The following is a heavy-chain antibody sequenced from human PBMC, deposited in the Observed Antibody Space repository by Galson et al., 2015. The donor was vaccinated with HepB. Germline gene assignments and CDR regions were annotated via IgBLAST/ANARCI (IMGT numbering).Heavy chain of an antibody. CDR2: IYYSGST. CDR3: ARVETYYGSGSYYMVHDAFDI. D-gene: IGHD3-10*01. Sequence: LSLTCTVSGGSISSYYWSWIRQPPGKGLEWIGYIYYSGSTNYNPSLKSRVTISVDTSKNQFSLKLSSVTAADTAVYYCARVETYYGSGSYYMVHDAFDIWGQGTMVTVSS. V-gene: IGHV4-59*01. CDR1: GGSISSYY. J-gene: IGHJ3*02.